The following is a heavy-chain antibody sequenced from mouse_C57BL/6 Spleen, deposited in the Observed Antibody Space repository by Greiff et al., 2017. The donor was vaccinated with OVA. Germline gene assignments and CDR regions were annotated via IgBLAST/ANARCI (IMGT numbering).Heavy chain of an antibody. CDR2: ISSGSSTI. V-gene: IGHV5-17*01. J-gene: IGHJ1*03. CDR1: GFTFSDYG. D-gene: IGHD2-4*01. CDR3: ARTMIKYWYFDV. Sequence: DVMLVESGGGLVKPGGSLKLSCAASGFTFSDYGMHWVRRAPEKGLEWVAYISSGSSTIYYADTVKGRFTISRDNAKNTLFLQMTSLRSEDTAMYYCARTMIKYWYFDVWGTGTTVTVSS.